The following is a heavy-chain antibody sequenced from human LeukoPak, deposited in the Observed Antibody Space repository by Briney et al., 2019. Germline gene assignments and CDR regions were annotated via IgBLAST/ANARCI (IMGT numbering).Heavy chain of an antibody. D-gene: IGHD6-13*01. CDR1: GGSFSGYY. CDR3: ARGVYIAAAQYGY. V-gene: IGHV4-59*01. Sequence: NASETLSLTCAVYGGSFSGYYWSWIRQPPGKGLEWIGYIYYSGTTNYNPSLKSRVTISVDTSKNQFSLKLNSVTAADTAVYYCARGVYIAAAQYGYWGQGTLVTVSS. J-gene: IGHJ4*02. CDR2: IYYSGTT.